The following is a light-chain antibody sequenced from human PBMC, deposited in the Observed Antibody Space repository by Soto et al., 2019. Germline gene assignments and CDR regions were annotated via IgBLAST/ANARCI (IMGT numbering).Light chain of an antibody. CDR2: AVN. CDR3: SSYTSSSTWV. CDR1: SSDVGGYKY. J-gene: IGLJ3*02. V-gene: IGLV2-14*01. Sequence: QSALTQPDSVSGSPGQSITISCTGTSSDVGGYKYVSWYQHHPGQAPKLMIHAVNSRPSGVSTRFSGSKSGNTASLTISGLQPEDEADYYCSSYTSSSTWVFGGGTKLTVL.